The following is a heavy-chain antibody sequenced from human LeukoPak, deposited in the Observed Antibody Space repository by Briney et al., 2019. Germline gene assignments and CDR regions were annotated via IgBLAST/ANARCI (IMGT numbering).Heavy chain of an antibody. Sequence: GGSLRLSCAASGFTFSSYSMNWVRQAPGKGLEWVSSIRSSSSYIYYADSVKGRFTISRDNAKNTLYLQMNSLRAEDTAVYYCARVGYCSGGSCYSPNHYYGMDVWGQGTTVTVSS. CDR2: IRSSSSYI. J-gene: IGHJ6*02. CDR3: ARVGYCSGGSCYSPNHYYGMDV. D-gene: IGHD2-15*01. CDR1: GFTFSSYS. V-gene: IGHV3-21*01.